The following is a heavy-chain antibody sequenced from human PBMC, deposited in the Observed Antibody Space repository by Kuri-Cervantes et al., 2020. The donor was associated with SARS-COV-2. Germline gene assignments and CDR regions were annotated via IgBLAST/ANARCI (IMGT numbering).Heavy chain of an antibody. CDR3: STTWDH. CDR2: IDASGKSR. J-gene: IGHJ4*02. Sequence: GGSLRLSCAVSGLTFSSRSMNWVRLAPGMGLEWVSHIDASGKSRYYIDSVQGRFTISRDNARNSLYLQMNSLTEEDTAVYYCSTTWDHWGQGTLVTVSS. CDR1: GLTFSSRS. D-gene: IGHD1-14*01. V-gene: IGHV3-48*02.